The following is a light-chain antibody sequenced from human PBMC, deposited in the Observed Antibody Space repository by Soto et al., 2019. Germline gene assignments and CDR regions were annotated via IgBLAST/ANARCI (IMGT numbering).Light chain of an antibody. CDR3: QQYDSSVMYT. J-gene: IGKJ2*01. CDR1: QSVHNNY. CDR2: AAS. Sequence: EIVLTQSPGTLSLSPGDRATLSCRASQSVHNNYLAWYQQKPGQAPRLLIYAASSRATGLPDRFSGSGSGTDFTLTISRLEPEDFAVYYCQQYDSSVMYTFGQGTKLEIK. V-gene: IGKV3-20*01.